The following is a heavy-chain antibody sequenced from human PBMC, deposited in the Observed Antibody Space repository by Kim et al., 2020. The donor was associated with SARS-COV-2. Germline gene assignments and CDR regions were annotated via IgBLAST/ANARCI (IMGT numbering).Heavy chain of an antibody. CDR3: ARHLKYYDFPYYYYGMDV. J-gene: IGHJ6*02. CDR2: IYYSGST. D-gene: IGHD3-3*01. V-gene: IGHV4-39*01. Sequence: SETLSLTCTVSGGSISSSSYYWGWIRQPPGKGLEWIGSIYYSGSTYYNPSLKSRVTISVDTSKNQFSLKLSSVTAADTAVYYCARHLKYYDFPYYYYGMDVWGQGTTVTVSS. CDR1: GGSISSSSYY.